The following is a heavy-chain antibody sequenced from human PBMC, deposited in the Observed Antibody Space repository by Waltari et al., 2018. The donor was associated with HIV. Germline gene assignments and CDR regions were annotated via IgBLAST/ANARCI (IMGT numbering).Heavy chain of an antibody. CDR2: ISGSDDST. J-gene: IGHJ4*02. CDR3: AKASTKSFSLIEVVHLDY. V-gene: IGHV3-23*01. CDR1: GFTFRNYA. D-gene: IGHD3-22*01. Sequence: EVQLLESGGGLVQPGGFLRLSCAAAGFTFRNYAMNWVRQAPGKGLGWVSGISGSDDSTYYADSVKGRFTISRDSSKNTLYLQMNSLSAEDTAVYYCAKASTKSFSLIEVVHLDYWGQGTLVTVSS.